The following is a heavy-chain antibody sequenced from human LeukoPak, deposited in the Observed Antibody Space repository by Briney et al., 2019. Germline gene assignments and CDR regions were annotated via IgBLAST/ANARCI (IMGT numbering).Heavy chain of an antibody. V-gene: IGHV3-21*01. J-gene: IGHJ4*02. CDR2: ISSSSSYI. CDR3: ARDPDQLVAYFDY. D-gene: IGHD6-6*01. CDR1: GFTFSSYS. Sequence: GGSLRLSCAASGFTFSSYSMNWVRQAPGRGLEGVSSISSSSSYIYYADSVKGRFTISRDNAKNSLYLQMNSLRAEDTAVYYCARDPDQLVAYFDYWGQGTLVTVSS.